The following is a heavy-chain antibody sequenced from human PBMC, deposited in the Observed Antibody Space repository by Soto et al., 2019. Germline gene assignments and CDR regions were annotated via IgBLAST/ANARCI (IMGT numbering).Heavy chain of an antibody. CDR2: VNPSGGHT. V-gene: IGHV1-46*01. D-gene: IGHD2-21*02. J-gene: IGHJ4*02. Sequence: QVQLVQSGAEVKKPGASVKVSCKASGDTFTDYYIHWVRQAPGQGLEWMGTVNPSGGHTTYAQHCLGRMTMTRETSTSTLFMELISLTSEDTAVYYCARGGHVVVVTAALDYWGQGTLVTVSS. CDR1: GDTFTDYY. CDR3: ARGGHVVVVTAALDY.